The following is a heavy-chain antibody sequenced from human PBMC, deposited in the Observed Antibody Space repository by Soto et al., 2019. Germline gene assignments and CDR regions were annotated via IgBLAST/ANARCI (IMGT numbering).Heavy chain of an antibody. CDR1: GFTFSTYD. J-gene: IGHJ4*02. D-gene: IGHD4-17*01. CDR3: ARRTVTTYHYFDY. CDR2: INRASIYI. V-gene: IGHV3-21*01. Sequence: GGSLRLSCVASGFTFSTYDMNWVCQAPGKGLEWVSSINRASIYIYYADSVRGRFTISRDNAKNSLYLQMDSLRVEDTAVYYCARRTVTTYHYFDYWGQGTLVTVSS.